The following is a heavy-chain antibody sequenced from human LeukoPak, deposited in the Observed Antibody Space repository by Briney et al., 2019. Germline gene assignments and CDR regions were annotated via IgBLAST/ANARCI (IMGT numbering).Heavy chain of an antibody. CDR2: IYYTGTT. Sequence: SETLSLTCTVSGGSISSADFHWNWVRQPPGKGLESIGSIYYTGTTQYNPSLKSRITISLDMFKNQFSLKLSSVTAADTAVYYCARDPHRERGTSNVFDIWGQGTMVTVSS. J-gene: IGHJ3*02. D-gene: IGHD1-14*01. CDR1: GGSISSADFH. CDR3: ARDPHRERGTSNVFDI. V-gene: IGHV4-30-4*08.